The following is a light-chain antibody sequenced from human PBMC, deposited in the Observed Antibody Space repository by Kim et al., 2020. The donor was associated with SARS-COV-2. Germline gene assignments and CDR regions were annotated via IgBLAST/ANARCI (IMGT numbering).Light chain of an antibody. CDR3: QNYISAPST. J-gene: IGKJ1*01. V-gene: IGKV1-27*01. Sequence: GSVGERVTITCRASPDIANSLAWDQKKPGKGPKLLIYAASTLQSGVPSRVSGSGAGTEFTLTIGSQQTEDVGTYYCQNYISAPSTFGPETKVDIK. CDR1: PDIANS. CDR2: AAS.